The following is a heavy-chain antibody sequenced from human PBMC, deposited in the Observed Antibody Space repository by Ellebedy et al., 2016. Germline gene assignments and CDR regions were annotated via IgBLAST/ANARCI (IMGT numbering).Heavy chain of an antibody. CDR1: GLTFSNEG. CDR2: ISSGGLST. J-gene: IGHJ2*01. V-gene: IGHV3-23*01. D-gene: IGHD1-26*01. CDR3: AKLAGVLGAMYFDL. Sequence: GGSLRLSCAASGLTFSNEGMSWVRQAPGKGLAWVAIISSGGLSTYYADSVQGRFTISRDNSKNTLDLQLNSLQAEDTAVYYCAKLAGVLGAMYFDLWGRGTLVTVSS.